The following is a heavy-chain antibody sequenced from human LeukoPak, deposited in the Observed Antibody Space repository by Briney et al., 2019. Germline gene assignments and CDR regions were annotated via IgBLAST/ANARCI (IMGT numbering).Heavy chain of an antibody. CDR2: INSDGSST. CDR3: ARILRIARDYYGVDV. CDR1: GFTFSSYW. V-gene: IGHV3-74*01. Sequence: GGSLRLSCAASGFTFSSYWMHWVRQAPGKGLVWVSRINSDGSSTSYADSVKGRFTISRDNAKNTLYLQMNSLRAEDTAVYYCARILRIARDYYGVDVWGQGTTVTVSS. D-gene: IGHD6-13*01. J-gene: IGHJ6*02.